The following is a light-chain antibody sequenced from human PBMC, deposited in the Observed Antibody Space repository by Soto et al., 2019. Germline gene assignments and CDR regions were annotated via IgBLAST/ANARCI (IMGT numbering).Light chain of an antibody. CDR3: QSYDSSNLRV. CDR2: EVN. CDR1: SGSIATNF. J-gene: IGLJ2*01. V-gene: IGLV6-57*04. Sequence: NFMLTQPHSVSESPGKTVTISCTRSSGSIATNFVQWYQQRPGSAPTTVIYEVNQGPSGVPDRFSGSIDSSSNSASLPISGLKTEYEADYYCQSYDSSNLRVFGGGTKLTGL.